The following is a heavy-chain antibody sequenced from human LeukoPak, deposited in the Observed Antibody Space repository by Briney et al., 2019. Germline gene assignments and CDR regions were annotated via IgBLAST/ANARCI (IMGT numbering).Heavy chain of an antibody. CDR1: GFTFSSYA. Sequence: GSLRLSCAASGFTFSSYAMSWVRQAPGRGLEWVSVIYSGGDTFYADSVKGRFTISRDNSKNTLYLQMNSLRAEDTAVYYCARALYGDGGPFDYWGQGTLVTVSS. D-gene: IGHD4-17*01. CDR2: IYSGGDT. CDR3: ARALYGDGGPFDY. J-gene: IGHJ4*02. V-gene: IGHV3-53*01.